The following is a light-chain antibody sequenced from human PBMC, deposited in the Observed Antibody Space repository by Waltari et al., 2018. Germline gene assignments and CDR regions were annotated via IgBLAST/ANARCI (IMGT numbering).Light chain of an antibody. V-gene: IGLV1-47*01. J-gene: IGLJ1*01. CDR3: APWDDSLKV. CDR2: RNK. CDR1: SSNPGRNY. Sequence: QSVLTQPPPAPGTPGQRLTISCSARSSNPGRNYVYWYQQLPGTTPKLLIYRNKQRPSGVPDRFSGSKSATSASLAISGLRSEDEAGYYCAPWDDSLKVFRTGTKVTVL.